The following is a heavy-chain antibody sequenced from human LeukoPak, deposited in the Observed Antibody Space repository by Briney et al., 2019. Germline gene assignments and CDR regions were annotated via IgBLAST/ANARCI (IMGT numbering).Heavy chain of an antibody. J-gene: IGHJ4*02. Sequence: PSETLSLTCAVYGGSFSGYYWSWIRQPPGKGLEWIGEINHSGSTNYNPSLKSRVTISVDTSKNQFSLKLGSVTAADTAVYYCASEAYYYDSSGYYKYWGQGTLVTVSS. CDR2: INHSGST. V-gene: IGHV4-34*01. CDR3: ASEAYYYDSSGYYKY. D-gene: IGHD3-22*01. CDR1: GGSFSGYY.